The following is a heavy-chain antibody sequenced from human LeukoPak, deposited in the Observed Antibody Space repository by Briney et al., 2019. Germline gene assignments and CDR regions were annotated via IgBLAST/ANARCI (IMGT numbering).Heavy chain of an antibody. CDR1: GYTFSSYS. CDR3: ARASYCSDGSCYSDY. J-gene: IGHJ4*02. V-gene: IGHV1-18*01. D-gene: IGHD2-15*01. Sequence: WASVKVSCTASGYTFSSYSISWVRQAPGQGLEWMGWISAYNGNTIYAQKVKGRVTMTTDTSTSTAYMELRSLKSDDTAVYYCARASYCSDGSCYSDYWGQGTLVTVSS. CDR2: ISAYNGNT.